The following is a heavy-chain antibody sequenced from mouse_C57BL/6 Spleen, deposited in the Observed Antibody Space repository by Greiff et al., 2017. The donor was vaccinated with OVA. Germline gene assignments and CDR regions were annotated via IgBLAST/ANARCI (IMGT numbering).Heavy chain of an antibody. V-gene: IGHV1-69*01. CDR3: ARDDYGRWYFDV. J-gene: IGHJ1*03. Sequence: QVQLQQPGAELVMPGASVKLSCKASGYTFTSYWMHWVKQRPGQGLEWFGEIDPSDSYTNYNQKFKGKSTLTVDKSSSTAYMQLSSLTSEDSAVYYCARDDYGRWYFDVWGTGTTVTVSS. CDR2: IDPSDSYT. D-gene: IGHD2-4*01. CDR1: GYTFTSYW.